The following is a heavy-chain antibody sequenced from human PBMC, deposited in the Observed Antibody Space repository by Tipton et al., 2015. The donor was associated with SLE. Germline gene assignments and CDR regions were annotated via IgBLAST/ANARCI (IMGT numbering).Heavy chain of an antibody. Sequence: TLSLTCTVSGGSISSYYWSWIRQPPGKGLEWIGEINHSGSTNYNPSLKSRVTISVDTSKNQFSLKLSSVTAADTAVYYCARGVTEDRFIGESGAWGQGTLVTVSS. J-gene: IGHJ5*02. V-gene: IGHV4-34*01. CDR1: GGSISSYY. D-gene: IGHD3-10*01. CDR2: INHSGST. CDR3: ARGVTEDRFIGESGA.